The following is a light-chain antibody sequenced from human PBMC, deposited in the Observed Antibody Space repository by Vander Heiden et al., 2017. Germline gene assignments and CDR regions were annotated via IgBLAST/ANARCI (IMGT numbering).Light chain of an antibody. J-gene: IGLJ1*01. Sequence: QSALPQPRTVSGCSGQTVPITCTRTSSDVGRYNYVSRYQQHSGKGTKRMRYDVAQRPSGVPERFSGSKSVNTAALTISGLQAEEEADYYCCAYAGSYGYVFGTGT. CDR1: SSDVGRYNY. CDR3: CAYAGSYGYV. CDR2: DVA. V-gene: IGLV2-11*01.